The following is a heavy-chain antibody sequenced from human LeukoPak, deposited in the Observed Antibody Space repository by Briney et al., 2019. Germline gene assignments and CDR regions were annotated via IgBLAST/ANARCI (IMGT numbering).Heavy chain of an antibody. CDR1: GYNFSNYG. CDR2: IDPGDSHA. CDR3: ARTTNFDWLFDAFDI. J-gene: IGHJ3*02. Sequence: GESLKISCKGSGYNFSNYGIGWVRQMPGKGLEWMGLIDPGDSHAIYSPSFQGQVTISADKSISAAYLQWSSLKASDTAMYYCARTTNFDWLFDAFDIWGQGTMVTVSS. D-gene: IGHD3-9*01. V-gene: IGHV5-51*01.